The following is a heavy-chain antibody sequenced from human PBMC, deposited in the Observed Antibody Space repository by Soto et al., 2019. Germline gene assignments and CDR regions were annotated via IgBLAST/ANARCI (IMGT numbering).Heavy chain of an antibody. CDR2: IIGADGTT. CDR3: ATDKYPDGAWDFDY. J-gene: IGHJ4*02. D-gene: IGHD4-17*01. Sequence: VQLLESGGDLVQPGESLRLSCTASGFIFQTYTMSWVRQAPGRGLEWVSSIIGADGTTHYADSVKGRFTISRDNSKNTLYLQMNSLRAEDTALYYCATDKYPDGAWDFDYWGQGTVVTVSS. V-gene: IGHV3-23*01. CDR1: GFIFQTYT.